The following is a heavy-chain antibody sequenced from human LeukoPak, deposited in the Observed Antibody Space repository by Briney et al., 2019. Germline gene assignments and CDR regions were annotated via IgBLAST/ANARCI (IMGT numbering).Heavy chain of an antibody. Sequence: SETLSLTCAVYGGSFSGYYWSWIRQPPGKGLEWIGDINHSGSTNYNPSLKSRVTISVDTSKNQFSLKLSSVTAADTAVYYCARDARYYDFWSGSGTYYYYYYMDVWGKGTTVTVSS. CDR3: ARDARYYDFWSGSGTYYYYYYMDV. D-gene: IGHD3-3*01. CDR2: INHSGST. CDR1: GGSFSGYY. V-gene: IGHV4-34*01. J-gene: IGHJ6*03.